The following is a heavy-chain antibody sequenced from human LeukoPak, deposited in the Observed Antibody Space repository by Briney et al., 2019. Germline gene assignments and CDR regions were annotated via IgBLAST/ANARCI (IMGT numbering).Heavy chain of an antibody. V-gene: IGHV3-30*03. CDR3: ARAFGNYFDY. CDR1: GFTFSNSG. D-gene: IGHD3-3*01. Sequence: PGGSLRLSCAASGFTFSNSGMHWVRRAPGKGLEWLAIISYDGTNEYYADSVKGRFTISRDNSKNTLYLQMNNLRPADTAVYYCARAFGNYFDYWGQGTLVTVSS. J-gene: IGHJ4*02. CDR2: ISYDGTNE.